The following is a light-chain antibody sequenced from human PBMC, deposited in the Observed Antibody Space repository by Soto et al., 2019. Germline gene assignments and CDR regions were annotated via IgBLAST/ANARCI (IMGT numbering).Light chain of an antibody. Sequence: EIVLTQSPGTLSLSPGERATLSCRASQRVSSNYLAWYQQKPGQAPRLLMYGVSSRATGIPDRFSGSGSGTDFTLTISRLEPEDFAVYYCLQYGSSPWTFGQGTKVEIK. CDR3: LQYGSSPWT. CDR2: GVS. CDR1: QRVSSNY. J-gene: IGKJ1*01. V-gene: IGKV3-20*01.